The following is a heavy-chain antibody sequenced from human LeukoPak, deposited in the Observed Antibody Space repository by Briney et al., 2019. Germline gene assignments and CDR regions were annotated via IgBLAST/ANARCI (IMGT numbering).Heavy chain of an antibody. J-gene: IGHJ4*02. CDR3: ARHADSGLWFGELLHLDY. Sequence: PSETLSLTCTVSGGSISSSSYYWGWIRQPPGKGLEWIGSIYYSGSTYYNPSLKSRVTISVDTSKNQFSLKLSSVTVADTAVYYCARHADSGLWFGELLHLDYWGQGTLVTVSS. D-gene: IGHD3-10*01. CDR1: GGSISSSSYY. CDR2: IYYSGST. V-gene: IGHV4-39*01.